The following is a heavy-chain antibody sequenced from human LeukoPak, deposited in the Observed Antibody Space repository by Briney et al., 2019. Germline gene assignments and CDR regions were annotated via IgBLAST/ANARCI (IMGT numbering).Heavy chain of an antibody. D-gene: IGHD3-10*01. CDR3: ARGTYYSPEEDWFDP. CDR1: GYTFTSYG. Sequence: GASVKVSCKASGYTFTSYGISWVRQAPGQGLEWMGWINPNSGGTNYAQKFQGRVTMTRDTSISTAYMELSRLRSDDTAVYYCARGTYYSPEEDWFDPWGQGTLVTVSS. CDR2: INPNSGGT. V-gene: IGHV1-2*02. J-gene: IGHJ5*02.